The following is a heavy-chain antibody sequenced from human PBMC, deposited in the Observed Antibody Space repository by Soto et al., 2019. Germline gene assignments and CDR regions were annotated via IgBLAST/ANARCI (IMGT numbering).Heavy chain of an antibody. CDR3: AKWPPSPKMGVTSH. J-gene: IGHJ4*02. V-gene: IGHV3-23*01. D-gene: IGHD1-26*01. CDR2: ITVAGGGI. Sequence: EVQLLEAGGGLVQPGGSLRLSCAASGFAFSSSAMARIRQTPGKGLQWVSAITVAGGGIYYADSVKGTFTISRDNSTVTLYLQMNGLSAEDTALYFCAKWPPSPKMGVTSHWGEGTLVTVSS. CDR1: GFAFSSSA.